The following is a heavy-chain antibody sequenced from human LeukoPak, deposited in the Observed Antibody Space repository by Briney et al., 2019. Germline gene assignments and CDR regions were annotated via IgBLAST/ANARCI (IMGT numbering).Heavy chain of an antibody. CDR2: ISPSGTDI. V-gene: IGHV3-11*04. Sequence: GGSLRLSCAVSGFTFTDTYMTWIRQAPGKGLESLSYISPSGTDISYADSVKGRFTISRDNAKNTLYLQMNSLRAEDTAVYYCARDVKYYYDSSGYVTDGYYMDVWGKGTTVTVSS. CDR1: GFTFTDTY. CDR3: ARDVKYYYDSSGYVTDGYYMDV. D-gene: IGHD3-22*01. J-gene: IGHJ6*03.